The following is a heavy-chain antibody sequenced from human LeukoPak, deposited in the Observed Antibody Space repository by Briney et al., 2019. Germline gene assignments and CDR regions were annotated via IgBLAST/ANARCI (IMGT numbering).Heavy chain of an antibody. CDR3: AKDRGGSGWYVGDLDY. J-gene: IGHJ4*02. CDR2: ISGSGGST. V-gene: IGHV3-23*01. Sequence: GGSLRLSCAASGFTFSSYAMSWVRQAPGKGLEWVSAISGSGGSTYYADSVKGRFTISRDNSKNTLYLQMNSLRAEDTAVYYCAKDRGGSGWYVGDLDYWSQGTLVTVSS. CDR1: GFTFSSYA. D-gene: IGHD6-19*01.